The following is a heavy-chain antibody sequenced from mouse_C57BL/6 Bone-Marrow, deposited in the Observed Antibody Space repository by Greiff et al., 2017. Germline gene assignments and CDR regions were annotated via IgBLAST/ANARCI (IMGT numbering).Heavy chain of an antibody. CDR2: INPSSGYT. CDR3: ARKPILLRYWYFDV. J-gene: IGHJ1*03. D-gene: IGHD1-1*01. CDR1: GYTFTSYT. Sequence: VQLQQSGAELARPGASVKMSCKASGYTFTSYTMHWVKQRPGQGLEWIGYINPSSGYTKYNQKFKDKATLTADKSSSTAYMQLSSLTSEDSADYYGARKPILLRYWYFDVWGTGTTVTVSS. V-gene: IGHV1-4*01.